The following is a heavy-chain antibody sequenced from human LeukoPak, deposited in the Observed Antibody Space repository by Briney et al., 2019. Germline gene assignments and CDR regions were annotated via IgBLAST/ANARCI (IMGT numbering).Heavy chain of an antibody. CDR2: ISSSSSTT. Sequence: GGSLRLSCAASGFTFSTYGMNWVRQAPGRGLEWVSYISSSSSTTSYADSVKGRFTISRGNAKNSLYLQMNSLRDEDTAVYYCARGGAARPDYWGQGTLVTVSS. CDR3: ARGGAARPDY. CDR1: GFTFSTYG. D-gene: IGHD6-6*01. J-gene: IGHJ4*02. V-gene: IGHV3-48*02.